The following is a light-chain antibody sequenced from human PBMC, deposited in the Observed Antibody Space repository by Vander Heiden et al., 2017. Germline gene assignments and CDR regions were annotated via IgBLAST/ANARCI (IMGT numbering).Light chain of an antibody. CDR2: AAS. J-gene: IGKJ4*01. V-gene: IGKV1-39*01. CDR3: QQCDSSPLT. Sequence: DIQMTQSPSSLSASVGDRVTITCRASQNINNYLNWYQQKLGKAPKLLMYAASSLQSGVPSRFSGSGSGTEFTLTISSLQPEDSATYSCQQCDSSPLTFGGGTKVEIK. CDR1: QNINNY.